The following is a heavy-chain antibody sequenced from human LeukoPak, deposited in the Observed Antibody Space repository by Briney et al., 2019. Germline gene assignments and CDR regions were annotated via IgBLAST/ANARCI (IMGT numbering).Heavy chain of an antibody. V-gene: IGHV3-74*01. CDR3: ASSDYGDMN. D-gene: IGHD4-17*01. CDR2: INTDGSTT. J-gene: IGHJ4*02. CDR1: GFTFSSYW. Sequence: GGSLRLSCAASGFTFSSYWMHWVRQAPGKGLVWVSRINTDGSTTSYADSVKGRFTISRDNAKNTLYLQMNSLRAEDTAVYYCASSDYGDMNWGQGTLVTVSS.